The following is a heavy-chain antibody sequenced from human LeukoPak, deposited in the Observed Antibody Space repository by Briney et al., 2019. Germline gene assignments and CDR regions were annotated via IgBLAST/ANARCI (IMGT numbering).Heavy chain of an antibody. J-gene: IGHJ4*02. Sequence: PGGSLRLSCAASGFPSNGYTMSWVRQAPGKGLEWVSGISNSGDTTYYADSVEGRFTISRDNSKKTLYLQMNSLRAEDTAVYYCAKPVHGSGSPDYWGQGTLVTVSS. V-gene: IGHV3-23*01. CDR1: GFPSNGYT. CDR3: AKPVHGSGSPDY. D-gene: IGHD3-10*01. CDR2: ISNSGDTT.